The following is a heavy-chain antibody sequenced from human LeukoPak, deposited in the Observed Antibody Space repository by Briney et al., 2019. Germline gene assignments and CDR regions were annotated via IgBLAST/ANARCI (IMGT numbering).Heavy chain of an antibody. V-gene: IGHV1-69*05. CDR3: ARDLDSRDGYNLLVY. CDR2: IIPIFGTA. D-gene: IGHD5-24*01. CDR1: GGTFSSYA. J-gene: IGHJ4*02. Sequence: ASVKVSCKASGGTFSSYAISWVRQAPGQGLEWMGGIIPIFGTANYAQKFQGRVTITTDESTSTAYMELSSLRSEDTAVYYCARDLDSRDGYNLLVYWGQGTLVTVSS.